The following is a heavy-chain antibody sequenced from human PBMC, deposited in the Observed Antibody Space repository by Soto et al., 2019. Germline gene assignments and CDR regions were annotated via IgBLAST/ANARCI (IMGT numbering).Heavy chain of an antibody. Sequence: PSETLSLTCAVSGGSISSSNWWSWVRQPPGKGLEWIGEIYHSGSTNYNPSLKSRVTISVDKSKNQFSLKLSSVTAADTAVYYCARASTEPYYYYYGMDVWGQGTTVTVPS. CDR2: IYHSGST. CDR1: GGSISSSNW. J-gene: IGHJ6*02. V-gene: IGHV4-4*02. CDR3: ARASTEPYYYYYGMDV.